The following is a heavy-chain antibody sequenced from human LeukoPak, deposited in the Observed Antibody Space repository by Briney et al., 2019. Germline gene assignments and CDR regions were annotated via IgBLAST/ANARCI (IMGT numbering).Heavy chain of an antibody. CDR1: GGSISTTNW. V-gene: IGHV4-4*02. J-gene: IGHJ4*02. D-gene: IGHD3-22*01. CDR3: ARHDSSGYYRPLDY. Sequence: PSETLSLTCGVSGGSISTTNWWSWVRQPPGQGLEWVGEISLTGRTNYNPSLNGRVTMSLDESSNQLSLKLTSVTAADTAVYYCARHDSSGYYRPLDYWGQGTLVTVSS. CDR2: ISLTGRT.